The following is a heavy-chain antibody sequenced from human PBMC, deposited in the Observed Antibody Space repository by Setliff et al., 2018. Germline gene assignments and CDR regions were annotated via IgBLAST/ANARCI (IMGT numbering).Heavy chain of an antibody. V-gene: IGHV1-69*13. CDR2: IIPIFGTA. J-gene: IGHJ5*02. Sequence: ASVKVSCKVSGYTLTELSMHWVRQAPGKGLEWMGGIIPIFGTANYAQKFQGRVTITADESTSTAYMELSSLRSEDTAVYYCASPFPHGWSGYYGVGWFDPWGQGTLVTVSS. D-gene: IGHD3-3*01. CDR3: ASPFPHGWSGYYGVGWFDP. CDR1: GYTLTELS.